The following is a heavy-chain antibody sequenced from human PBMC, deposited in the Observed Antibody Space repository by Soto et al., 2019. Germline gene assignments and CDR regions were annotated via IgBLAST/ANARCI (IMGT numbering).Heavy chain of an antibody. Sequence: QVQLVESGGGVVQPGRSLRLSCAASGFTFSSYAMHWVRQAPGKGLEWVAVISYGGSNKYYADSVKGRFTISRDNSKNTLYLQMNSLRAEDTAVYYCARDFAAMSYYFDYWGQGTLVTVSS. CDR3: ARDFAAMSYYFDY. CDR2: ISYGGSNK. J-gene: IGHJ4*02. V-gene: IGHV3-30-3*01. D-gene: IGHD5-18*01. CDR1: GFTFSSYA.